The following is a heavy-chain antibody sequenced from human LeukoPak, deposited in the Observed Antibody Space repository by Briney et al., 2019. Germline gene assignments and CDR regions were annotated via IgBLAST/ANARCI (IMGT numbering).Heavy chain of an antibody. CDR2: INPNSGAP. CDR3: AQVATDH. CDR1: GYTFTGYY. V-gene: IGHV1-2*02. J-gene: IGHJ4*02. Sequence: ASVKVSCKASGYTFTGYYIHWVRQAPGQGLEWMGWINPNSGAPNHAQKFQGRVTMTRDTSISTAYMELTRLRSDDTAVYYCAQVATDHWGQGTLVTVSS. D-gene: IGHD5-12*01.